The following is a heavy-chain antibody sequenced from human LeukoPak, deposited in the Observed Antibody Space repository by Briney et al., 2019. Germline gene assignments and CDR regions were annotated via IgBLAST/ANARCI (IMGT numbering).Heavy chain of an antibody. CDR2: IYYTGST. CDR1: GGSISSSSYY. Sequence: SETLSLTCTVSGGSISSSSYYWGWIRQPPGKGLERIGNIYYTGSTYYNPSLKSRVAVSVDTSKNQFSLKVTSMSAADTAVYYCARHLSAVTAPDYWGQGTLVTVSS. CDR3: ARHLSAVTAPDY. V-gene: IGHV4-39*01. J-gene: IGHJ4*02. D-gene: IGHD2-21*02.